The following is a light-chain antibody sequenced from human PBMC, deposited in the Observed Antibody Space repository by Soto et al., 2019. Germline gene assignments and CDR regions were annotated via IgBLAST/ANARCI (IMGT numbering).Light chain of an antibody. V-gene: IGKV3-20*01. CDR2: DPX. J-gene: IGKJ1*01. CDR3: QQYGSSPTWT. CDR1: PGISGSN. Sequence: TKWTCPVSFSQGERATLSCRASPGISGSNLAWYRQKPGQAPRLVXXDPXTRATGIPERFSGSGSGTDFTLTLSRLEPEYSALYYCQQYGSSPTWTFGQGTKVEIK.